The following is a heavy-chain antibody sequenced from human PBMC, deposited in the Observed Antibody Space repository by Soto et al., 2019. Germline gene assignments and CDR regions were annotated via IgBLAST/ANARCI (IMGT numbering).Heavy chain of an antibody. CDR3: ARALGGRTLSWFYFDN. V-gene: IGHV4-61*01. J-gene: IGHJ4*02. CDR2: ISYNGKT. CDR1: GFTVNSGSHY. Sequence: PGGSLRLSCAASGFTVNSGSHYWTWIRQPPGKTLEWIGHISYNGKTDLHPSLRGRVTLSRDTSKNQFSLSLTSVTAADTAVYHCARALGGRTLSWFYFDNWGQGALVTVSS. D-gene: IGHD2-15*01.